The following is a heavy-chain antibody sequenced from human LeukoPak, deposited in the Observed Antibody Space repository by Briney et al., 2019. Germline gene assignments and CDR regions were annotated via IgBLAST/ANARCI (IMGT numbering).Heavy chain of an antibody. Sequence: PGGSLRLSCAASGFTVSSNYMSWVRQAPGKGLEWVSVIYSGGSTYYADSVKGRFAISRDNSKNTLYLQMNSLRAEDTAVYYCARDRAGYPDYWGQGTLVTVSS. CDR2: IYSGGST. V-gene: IGHV3-53*01. J-gene: IGHJ4*02. CDR1: GFTVSSNY. D-gene: IGHD3-16*02. CDR3: ARDRAGYPDY.